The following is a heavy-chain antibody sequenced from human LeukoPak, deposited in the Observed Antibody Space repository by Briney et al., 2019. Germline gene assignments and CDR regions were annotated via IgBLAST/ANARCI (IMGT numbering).Heavy chain of an antibody. D-gene: IGHD2-8*01. CDR3: ARGNYCTNGVCFGLDY. CDR2: ISSSGSTI. CDR1: GFTFSSYE. Sequence: GGSLRLSCAASGFTFSSYEMNWVRQDPGKGLEWVSYISSSGSTIYYTDSVKGRFTISRDNAKNSLYLQMNSLRAEDTAVYYCARGNYCTNGVCFGLDYWGQGTLVTVSS. J-gene: IGHJ4*02. V-gene: IGHV3-48*03.